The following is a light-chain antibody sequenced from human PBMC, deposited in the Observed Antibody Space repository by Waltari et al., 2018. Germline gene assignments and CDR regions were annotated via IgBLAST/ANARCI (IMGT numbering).Light chain of an antibody. CDR3: SSYISSSTLEL. Sequence: QSALTQPASVSGSPGQSITISCTGTSSDAGGYNYVSWYQQHPGKAPKLMIYDVSNRSSGVSNRFSGSKSGNTASLTISGLQAEDEADYYCSSYISSSTLELFGGGTSLTVL. V-gene: IGLV2-14*03. CDR1: SSDAGGYNY. J-gene: IGLJ2*01. CDR2: DVS.